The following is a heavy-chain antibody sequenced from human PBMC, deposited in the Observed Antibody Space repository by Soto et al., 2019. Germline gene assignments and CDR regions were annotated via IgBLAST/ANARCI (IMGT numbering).Heavy chain of an antibody. CDR3: ARESEDLTSNFDY. CDR2: ISSTTNYI. V-gene: IGHV3-21*01. J-gene: IGHJ4*02. CDR1: GFTYTRYS. Sequence: GSLRLSCAASGFTYTRYSMNWVRQAPGKGLEWVSSISSTTNYIYYADSMKGRFTVSRDNAKNSVYLEMNSLSAEDTAVYYCARESEDLTSNFDYWGQGTLVTVSS.